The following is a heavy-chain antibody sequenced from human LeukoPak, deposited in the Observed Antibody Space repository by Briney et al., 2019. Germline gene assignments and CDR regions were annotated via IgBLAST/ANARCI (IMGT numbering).Heavy chain of an antibody. CDR2: ISSTSSTI. V-gene: IGHV3-48*02. D-gene: IGHD2-2*01. Sequence: GGSLRLSCAASGFTFSSYGMHWVRQAPGKGLEWISHISSTSSTIYYADSVKGRFTISRANAKNSMYLQMNSLRDEDTAVYYCVRDLGYCSSTSCYKKAFDIWGQGTMVTVSS. J-gene: IGHJ3*02. CDR1: GFTFSSYG. CDR3: VRDLGYCSSTSCYKKAFDI.